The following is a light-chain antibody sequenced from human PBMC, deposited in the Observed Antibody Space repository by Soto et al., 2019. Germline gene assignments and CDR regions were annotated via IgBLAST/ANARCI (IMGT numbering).Light chain of an antibody. Sequence: IQLTQSPSSLSASVGDSVTITCRASQGISIYLAWYQQKPGKAPNLLIYGASTLQSGVPSRFSGSGSGIDFTLTINSLQSEDFATYYCQQTRSSPSTFGGGTKVDIK. CDR1: QGISIY. V-gene: IGKV1-9*01. CDR3: QQTRSSPST. CDR2: GAS. J-gene: IGKJ4*01.